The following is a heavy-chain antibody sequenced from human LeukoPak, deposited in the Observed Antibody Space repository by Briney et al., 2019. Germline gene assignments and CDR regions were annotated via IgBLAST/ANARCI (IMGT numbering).Heavy chain of an antibody. Sequence: ASVKVSCKASGYTFTSYYIQWVRQAPGEGLEWMGIINPSGGSTSYAQKFQGRVTMTRDMSTSTVYMELSSLRSEDTAVYYCARVAAEVVGVPGAIGFGWLRRDYYYMDVWGKGTTVTVSS. V-gene: IGHV1-46*01. J-gene: IGHJ6*03. CDR2: INPSGGST. CDR3: ARVAAEVVGVPGAIGFGWLRRDYYYMDV. CDR1: GYTFTSYY. D-gene: IGHD2-2*02.